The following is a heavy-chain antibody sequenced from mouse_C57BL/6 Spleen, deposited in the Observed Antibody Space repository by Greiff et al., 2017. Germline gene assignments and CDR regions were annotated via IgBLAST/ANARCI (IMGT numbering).Heavy chain of an antibody. CDR2: INPNNGGT. V-gene: IGHV1-26*01. J-gene: IGHJ1*03. D-gene: IGHD2-4*01. CDR3: ARATMITTEYFDV. Sequence: VQLQQPGPELVKPGASVKISCKASGYTFTDYYMNWVKQSHGKSLEWIGDINPNNGGTSYNQKFKGEATLTVDKSSSTAYMVLRSLTSADSAVYYCARATMITTEYFDVWGTGTTVTVSS. CDR1: GYTFTDYY.